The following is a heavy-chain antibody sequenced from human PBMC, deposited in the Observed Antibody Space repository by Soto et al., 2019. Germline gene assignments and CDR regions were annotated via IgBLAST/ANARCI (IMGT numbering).Heavy chain of an antibody. CDR3: ARGYDFWSGYYSYYYYGMDV. CDR2: MNPNSGNT. D-gene: IGHD3-3*01. V-gene: IGHV1-8*01. J-gene: IGHJ6*02. CDR1: GYTFTSYD. Sequence: ASVKVSCKASGYTFTSYDINWVRQATGQGLEWMGWMNPNSGNTGYAQKFQGRVTMTRNTSISTAYMELSSLRSEDTAVYYCARGYDFWSGYYSYYYYGMDVWGQGTPVTVSS.